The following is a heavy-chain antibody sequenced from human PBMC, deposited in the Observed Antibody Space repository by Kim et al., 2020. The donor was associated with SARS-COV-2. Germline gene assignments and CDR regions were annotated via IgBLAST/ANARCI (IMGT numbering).Heavy chain of an antibody. CDR2: ISGSGGST. CDR3: AKNLPIITMVRGVTPFDY. D-gene: IGHD3-10*01. J-gene: IGHJ4*02. V-gene: IGHV3-23*01. CDR1: GFTFSSYA. Sequence: GGSLRLSCAASGFTFSSYAMSWVRQAPGKGLEWVSAISGSGGSTYYADSVKGRFTISRDNSKNTLYLQMNSLRAEDTAVYYCAKNLPIITMVRGVTPFDYWGQGTLVTVSS.